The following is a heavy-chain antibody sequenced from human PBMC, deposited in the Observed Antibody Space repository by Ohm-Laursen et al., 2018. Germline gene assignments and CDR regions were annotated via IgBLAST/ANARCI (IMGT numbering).Heavy chain of an antibody. D-gene: IGHD3-22*01. Sequence: SLRLSCSASGFTFSSYGMHWVRQAPGKGLEWVAVISYDGSNKYYADSVKGRFTISRDNSKNTLYLQMNSLRAEDTAVYYCAKDHYYDSSGYYLFDYWGQGTLVTVSS. CDR2: ISYDGSNK. CDR3: AKDHYYDSSGYYLFDY. J-gene: IGHJ4*02. CDR1: GFTFSSYG. V-gene: IGHV3-33*05.